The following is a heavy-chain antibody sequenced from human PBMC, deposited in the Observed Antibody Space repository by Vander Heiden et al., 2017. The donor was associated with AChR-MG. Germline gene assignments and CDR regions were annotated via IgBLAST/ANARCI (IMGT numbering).Heavy chain of an antibody. Sequence: QVLLVPSGAEVKKPGSSVKVSCKASGATFNNDDITGGRQAAGQGVEWVGGSTPGFGTTNYAPKVQARVTITADGSTGTAYMELSRLTSDDTAVYYGGRDVVGVRGGEHHWGQGTLVTVSS. V-gene: IGHV1-69*01. CDR2: STPGFGTT. D-gene: IGHD3-10*01. CDR1: GATFNNDD. J-gene: IGHJ5*02. CDR3: GRDVVGVRGGEHH.